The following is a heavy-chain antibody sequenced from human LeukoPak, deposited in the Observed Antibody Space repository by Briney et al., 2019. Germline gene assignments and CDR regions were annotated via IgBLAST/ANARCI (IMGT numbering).Heavy chain of an antibody. Sequence: SETLSLTCAVYGGSFSGYYWSWIRQPPGEGLEWIGEINHSGSTNYNPSLKSRVTISVDTSKNQFSLKLSSVTAADTAVYYCARAQGWFDPWGQGTLVTVSS. V-gene: IGHV4-34*01. CDR1: GGSFSGYY. CDR2: INHSGST. J-gene: IGHJ5*02. CDR3: ARAQGWFDP.